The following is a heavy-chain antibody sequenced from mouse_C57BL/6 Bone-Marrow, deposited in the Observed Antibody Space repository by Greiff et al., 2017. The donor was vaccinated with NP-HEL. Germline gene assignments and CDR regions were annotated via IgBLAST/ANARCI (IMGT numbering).Heavy chain of an antibody. CDR1: GFTFSDYG. V-gene: IGHV5-17*01. Sequence: EVKLVESGGGLVKPGGSLKLSCAASGFTFSDYGMHWVRQAPEKGLEWVAYISSGSSTIYYADTVKGRFTISRDNAKNTLFLQMTSLRSEDTAMYYCARNLFFAYWGQGTLVTVSA. CDR3: ARNLFFAY. CDR2: ISSGSSTI. D-gene: IGHD6-1*01. J-gene: IGHJ3*01.